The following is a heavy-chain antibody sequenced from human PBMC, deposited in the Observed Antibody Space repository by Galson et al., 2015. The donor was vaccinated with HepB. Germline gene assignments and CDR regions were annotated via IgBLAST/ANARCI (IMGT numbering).Heavy chain of an antibody. J-gene: IGHJ3*02. CDR2: IIPIFGAA. V-gene: IGHV1-69*01. CDR3: ATRYSSSWHDAFDI. D-gene: IGHD6-13*01. CDR1: GGTFSSYA. Sequence: KVSCKASGGTFSSYAISWVRQAPGQGLEWMGGIIPIFGAANYAQKFQGRVTITADESTSTAYMELSSLRSEDTAVYYCATRYSSSWHDAFDIWGQGTMVTVSS.